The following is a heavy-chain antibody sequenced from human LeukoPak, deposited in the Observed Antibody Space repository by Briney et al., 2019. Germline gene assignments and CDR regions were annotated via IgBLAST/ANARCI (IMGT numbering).Heavy chain of an antibody. V-gene: IGHV3-23*01. Sequence: GGSLRLSCTASGFTFSSYGMSWVRQAPGKGLAWVSGISGSGGSTYYADSVKGRFTISRDNSKSTLYLQMNSLRAEDTAVYYCAKFPDRRRIGSGTYYNGIHFDYWGQGTLVTVSS. CDR2: ISGSGGST. J-gene: IGHJ4*02. D-gene: IGHD3-10*01. CDR3: AKFPDRRRIGSGTYYNGIHFDY. CDR1: GFTFSSYG.